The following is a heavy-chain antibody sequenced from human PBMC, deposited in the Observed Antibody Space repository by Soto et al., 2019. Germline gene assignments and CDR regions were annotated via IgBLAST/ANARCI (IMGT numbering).Heavy chain of an antibody. V-gene: IGHV6-1*01. D-gene: IGHD2-2*02. CDR1: GDSVSSNSAA. CDR2: TYYRSKWYN. CDR3: AREYQLLYPGARHNWFDP. Sequence: SQTLSLTCAISGDSVSSNSAAWNWIRQSPSRGLEWLGRTYYRSKWYNDYAVSVKSRITINPDTSKNQFSLQLNSVTPEDTAVYYCAREYQLLYPGARHNWFDPWGQGTLVTVSS. J-gene: IGHJ5*02.